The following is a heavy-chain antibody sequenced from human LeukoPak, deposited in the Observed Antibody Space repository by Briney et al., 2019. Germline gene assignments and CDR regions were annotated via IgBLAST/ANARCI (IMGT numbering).Heavy chain of an antibody. J-gene: IGHJ4*02. CDR2: ISGSGGST. CDR1: RFTFSSYA. CDR3: AKDRHPYGGNAFDY. D-gene: IGHD4-23*01. Sequence: GGSLRLSCAASRFTFSSYAMSWVRQAPGKGLEWVSAISGSGGSTYYADSVKGRFTISRDNSKNTLYLQMNSLRAEDTAVYYCAKDRHPYGGNAFDYWGQGTLVTVSS. V-gene: IGHV3-23*01.